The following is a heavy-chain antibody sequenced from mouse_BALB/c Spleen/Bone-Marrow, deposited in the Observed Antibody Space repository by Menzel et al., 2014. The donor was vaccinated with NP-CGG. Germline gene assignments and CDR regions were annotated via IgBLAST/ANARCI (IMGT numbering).Heavy chain of an antibody. J-gene: IGHJ1*01. D-gene: IGHD2-14*01. V-gene: IGHV14-3*02. Sequence: EVKLVESGAELVKPGASVKLSCTASGFNIXDTYLHWVKQRPEQGLEWIGRIDPANGNTKYDPKFQGKATITADTSSNTAYLQLSSLTSEDTAVYYCASYRYAWYFDVWGAGTTVTVSS. CDR2: IDPANGNT. CDR3: ASYRYAWYFDV. CDR1: GFNIXDTY.